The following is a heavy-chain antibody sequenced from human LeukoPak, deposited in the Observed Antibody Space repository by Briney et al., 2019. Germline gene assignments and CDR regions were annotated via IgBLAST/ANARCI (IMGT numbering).Heavy chain of an antibody. CDR2: ISGSGGST. CDR3: AKVVFEFQWLGPAGAFDY. Sequence: GGSLRLSCAASGXTFSSYAMSWVRQAPGKGLEWVSAISGSGGSTYYADSVKGRFTISRDNSKNTLYLQMNSLRAEDTAVYYCAKVVFEFQWLGPAGAFDYWGQGTLVTVSS. D-gene: IGHD6-19*01. J-gene: IGHJ4*02. CDR1: GXTFSSYA. V-gene: IGHV3-23*01.